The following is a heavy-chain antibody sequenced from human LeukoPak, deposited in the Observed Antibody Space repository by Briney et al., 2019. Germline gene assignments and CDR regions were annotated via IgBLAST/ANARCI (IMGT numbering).Heavy chain of an antibody. CDR1: GFTFSSYW. J-gene: IGHJ4*02. CDR3: ARGLESAVSFDY. V-gene: IGHV3-7*01. CDR2: IKQDGSEK. Sequence: GGSLRLSCAASGFTFSSYWMSWVRQAPGKGLEWVANIKQDGSEKYYVDSMKGRFTISRDNAKNSLYLQMNNLRAEDTAVYYCARGLESAVSFDYWGQGTLATVSS.